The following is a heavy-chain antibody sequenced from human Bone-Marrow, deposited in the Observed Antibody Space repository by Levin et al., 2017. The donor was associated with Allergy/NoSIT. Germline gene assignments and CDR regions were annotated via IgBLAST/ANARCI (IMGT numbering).Heavy chain of an antibody. Sequence: GESLKISCAASGFTFSSYAMHWVRQAPGKGLEWVAVISYDGSNKYYADSVKGRFTISRDNSKNTLYLQMNSLRAEDTAVYYCARDINHIIITNPAYYYYGMDVWGQGTTVTVSS. J-gene: IGHJ6*02. CDR2: ISYDGSNK. CDR1: GFTFSSYA. CDR3: ARDINHIIITNPAYYYYGMDV. V-gene: IGHV3-30-3*01. D-gene: IGHD3-10*01.